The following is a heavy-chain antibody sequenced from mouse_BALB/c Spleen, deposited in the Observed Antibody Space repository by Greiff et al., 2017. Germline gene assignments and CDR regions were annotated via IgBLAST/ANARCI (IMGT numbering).Heavy chain of an antibody. Sequence: EVMLVESGGGLVQPGGSLKLSCAASGFTFSSYGMSWVRQTPDKRLELVATINSNGGSTYYPDSVKGRFTISRDNAKNTLYLQMSSLKSEDTAMYYCARADYGKFDAMDYWGQGTSVTVSS. J-gene: IGHJ4*01. D-gene: IGHD2-1*01. V-gene: IGHV5-6-3*01. CDR1: GFTFSSYG. CDR3: ARADYGKFDAMDY. CDR2: INSNGGST.